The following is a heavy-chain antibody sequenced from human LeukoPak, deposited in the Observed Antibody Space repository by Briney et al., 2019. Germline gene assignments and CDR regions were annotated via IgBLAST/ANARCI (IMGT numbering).Heavy chain of an antibody. CDR3: ARDLGFDSGDLGFDY. D-gene: IGHD3-9*01. CDR1: GFTFSSYS. V-gene: IGHV3-21*01. J-gene: IGHJ4*02. CDR2: ISSSSSYI. Sequence: TGGSLRLSCAASGFTFSSYSMNWVRQAPGKGLEWVSSISSSSSYIYYADSVKGRFTISRDNAKNSLYLQMNSLRAEDTAVYYCARDLGFDSGDLGFDYWGQGTLVTVSS.